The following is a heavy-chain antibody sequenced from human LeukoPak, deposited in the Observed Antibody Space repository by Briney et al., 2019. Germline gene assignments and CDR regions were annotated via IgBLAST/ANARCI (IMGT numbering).Heavy chain of an antibody. J-gene: IGHJ6*04. V-gene: IGHV3-30*18. CDR3: AKDSGSGRGLYYYGMDV. Sequence: PGRSQRLSCAASGLIFSSYGMHWVRQAPGKGLEWVAVISSDGNNTYYADSVKGRFTISRDNSKNTLYLQMDSLRAEDTAVYYCAKDSGSGRGLYYYGMDVWGKGTTVPVSS. CDR2: ISSDGNNT. D-gene: IGHD3-10*01. CDR1: GLIFSSYG.